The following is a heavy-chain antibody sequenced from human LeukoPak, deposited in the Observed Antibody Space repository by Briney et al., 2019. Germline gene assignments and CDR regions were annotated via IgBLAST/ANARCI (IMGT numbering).Heavy chain of an antibody. Sequence: PGGSLRLSGAASGFSFGSYGIHWVRQAPGKGLVWVSHINSDGSSTTYADSVKGRFTISRDNSKNTLYLQMNSLRAEDTAVYYCAKDRAVVVPAAITDAFDIWGQGTMVTVSS. CDR2: INSDGSST. D-gene: IGHD2-2*01. J-gene: IGHJ3*02. CDR1: GFSFGSYG. V-gene: IGHV3-74*01. CDR3: AKDRAVVVPAAITDAFDI.